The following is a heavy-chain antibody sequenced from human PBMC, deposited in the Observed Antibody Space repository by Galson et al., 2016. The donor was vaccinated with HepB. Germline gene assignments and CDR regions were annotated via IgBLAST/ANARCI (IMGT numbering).Heavy chain of an antibody. CDR1: GFSLSTSGMC. J-gene: IGHJ6*02. CDR2: IDWDEDE. Sequence: PALVKPTQTLTLTCTFSGFSLSTSGMCVSWIRQPPGKALEWLALIDWDEDEYYSTSLKTRLTISKDTSKNQVVLTMTNMDPVDTATYYCARMKNYYYGMDVWGQGTTVTVSS. V-gene: IGHV2-70*01. CDR3: ARMKNYYYGMDV.